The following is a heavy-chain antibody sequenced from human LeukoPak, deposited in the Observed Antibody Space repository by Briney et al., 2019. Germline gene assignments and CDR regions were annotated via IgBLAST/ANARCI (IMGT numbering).Heavy chain of an antibody. D-gene: IGHD3-3*01. CDR3: AREFSWSGFFDY. CDR1: DGSISSYY. CDR2: IFDSGST. V-gene: IGHV4-59*01. Sequence: SETLSLTCTVSDGSISSYYWSWIRQPPGKGLEWIGHIFDSGSTNYNPSLKSRVTISVDTSKNQFSLKLSSVTAADTAVYYCAREFSWSGFFDYWGQGTLVTVSS. J-gene: IGHJ4*02.